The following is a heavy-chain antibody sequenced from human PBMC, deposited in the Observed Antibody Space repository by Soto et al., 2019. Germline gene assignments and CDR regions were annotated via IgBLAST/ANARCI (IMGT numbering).Heavy chain of an antibody. D-gene: IGHD3-3*01. CDR2: ISYDGNNK. CDR1: GFSFSDYG. J-gene: IGHJ6*01. CDR3: AKSRAIFGVVIARDYYDEMNV. V-gene: IGHV3-30*18. Sequence: GGSLRLSCAASGFSFSDYGMHWVRQAPGKGLEWVAVISYDGNNKYDADSVKGRFTISRDNSKSTLYLQMNSLRAEDTAVYYCAKSRAIFGVVIARDYYDEMNVWGQGTTVTVSS.